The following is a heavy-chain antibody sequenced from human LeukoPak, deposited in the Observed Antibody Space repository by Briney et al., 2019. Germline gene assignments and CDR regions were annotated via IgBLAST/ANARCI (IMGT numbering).Heavy chain of an antibody. J-gene: IGHJ5*02. V-gene: IGHV3-23*01. CDR2: ISGSGTT. CDR1: GGSFSGYY. Sequence: ETLSLICAVYGGSFSGYYWSWIRQPPGKGLEWVSAISGSGTTYYADSVKGRFTISRDNSKNTVYLQMNSLRAEDTAVYYCAKSKEDCCGSFDPWGQGTLVTVSS. CDR3: AKSKEDCCGSFDP. D-gene: IGHD2-15*01.